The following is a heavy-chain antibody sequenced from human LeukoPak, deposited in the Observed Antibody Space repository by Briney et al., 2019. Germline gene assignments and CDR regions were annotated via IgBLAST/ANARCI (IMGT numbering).Heavy chain of an antibody. J-gene: IGHJ6*02. V-gene: IGHV1-46*01. CDR2: INPSGGST. CDR1: GYTFTSYY. CDR3: ARAGRRSRTYYYHGMDV. D-gene: IGHD2-8*01. Sequence: GASVKVSCKASGYTFTSYYMHWVRQAPGQGLEWMGIINPSGGSTSYAQKFQGRVTMTRDTSTSTVYMELSSLRSEDTAVYYCARAGRRSRTYYYHGMDVWGQGTTVTVSS.